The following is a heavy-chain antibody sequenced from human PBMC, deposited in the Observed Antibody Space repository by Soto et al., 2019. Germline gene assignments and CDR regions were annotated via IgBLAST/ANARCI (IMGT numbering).Heavy chain of an antibody. CDR2: ISAYNGNT. CDR3: ARHMYGSGSYYLDY. D-gene: IGHD3-10*01. Sequence: ASVKVSCKASGYTFTSYGISWVRQAPGQGLEWMGWISAYNGNTNYAQKLQGRVTMTTDTSTSTAYMELRSLRPDDTAVYYCARHMYGSGSYYLDYWGQGTLVTVSS. V-gene: IGHV1-18*01. CDR1: GYTFTSYG. J-gene: IGHJ4*02.